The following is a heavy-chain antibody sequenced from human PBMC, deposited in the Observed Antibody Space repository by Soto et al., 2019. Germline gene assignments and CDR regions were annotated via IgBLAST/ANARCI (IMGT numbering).Heavy chain of an antibody. CDR1: GYTFTSFG. Sequence: ASVKVSCKASGYTFTSFGISWVRQAPGQGLEWMGWISPYNGNTHYAQKVQGRVTMTTDTSTSTAYMDLRSLRSDDTAVYYCARIIVATFIDFWGQGALVTVSS. J-gene: IGHJ4*02. V-gene: IGHV1-18*01. CDR2: ISPYNGNT. D-gene: IGHD5-12*01. CDR3: ARIIVATFIDF.